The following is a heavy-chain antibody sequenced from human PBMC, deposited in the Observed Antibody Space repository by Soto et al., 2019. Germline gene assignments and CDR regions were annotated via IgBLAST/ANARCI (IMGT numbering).Heavy chain of an antibody. CDR2: ISYDGSNK. Sequence: GGSLRLSCAASGFTFSSYAMHWVRQAPGKGLEWVAVISYDGSNKYYADSVKGRFTISRDNSKNTLYLQMNSLRAEDTAVYYCARGRVYSSGWIDYWGQGTLVTVSS. CDR3: ARGRVYSSGWIDY. J-gene: IGHJ4*02. V-gene: IGHV3-30-3*01. D-gene: IGHD6-19*01. CDR1: GFTFSSYA.